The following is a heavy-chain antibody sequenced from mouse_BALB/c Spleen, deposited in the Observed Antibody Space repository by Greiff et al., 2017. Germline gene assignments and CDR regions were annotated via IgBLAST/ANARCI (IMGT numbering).Heavy chain of an antibody. V-gene: IGHV3-2*02. CDR2: ISYSGST. CDR3: ARQSLITTVVAPDY. Sequence: EVQLQESGPGLVKPSQSLSLTCTVTGYSITSDYAWNWIRQFPGNTLEWMGYISYSGSTSYNPSLKSRISITRDTSKNQFFLQLNSVTTEDTATYYCARQSLITTVVAPDYWGQGTTLTVSS. J-gene: IGHJ2*01. D-gene: IGHD1-1*01. CDR1: GYSITSDYA.